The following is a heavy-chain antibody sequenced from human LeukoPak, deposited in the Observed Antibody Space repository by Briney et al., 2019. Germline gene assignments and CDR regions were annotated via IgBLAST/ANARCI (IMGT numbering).Heavy chain of an antibody. Sequence: GASVKVSCKASGYTFTDYYMHWVQQAPGKGLEWMGRVDPEGGETIYAEKFQGRVTITADTSTDTAYMELSSLRSEDTAVYYCARETKAMATPFDPWGQGTLVTVSS. CDR1: GYTFTDYY. CDR3: ARETKAMATPFDP. D-gene: IGHD5-18*01. V-gene: IGHV1-69-2*01. J-gene: IGHJ5*02. CDR2: VDPEGGET.